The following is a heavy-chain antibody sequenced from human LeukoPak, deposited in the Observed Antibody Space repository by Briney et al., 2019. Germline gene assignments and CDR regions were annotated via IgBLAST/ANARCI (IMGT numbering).Heavy chain of an antibody. D-gene: IGHD4-17*01. J-gene: IGHJ4*02. CDR1: GGSFSGSSYY. Sequence: SETLSLTCTVSGGSFSGSSYYWGWIRQPPGKGLEWIGTIYYGGSTYYNPSLKSRVTISLDTSKNQLSLNLNSVTAADTAVYYCARHWEDYGDYVHGLDYWGQGTLVTVSS. CDR2: IYYGGST. V-gene: IGHV4-39*01. CDR3: ARHWEDYGDYVHGLDY.